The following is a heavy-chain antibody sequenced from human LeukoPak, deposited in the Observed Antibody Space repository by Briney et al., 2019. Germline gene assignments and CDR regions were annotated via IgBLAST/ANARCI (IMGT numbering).Heavy chain of an antibody. Sequence: SETLSLTCAVYGVSFSGYYWSWIRQPPGKGLEWIGEINHSGSTNYNPSLKSRVTISVDTSKNQFSLKLSSVTAADTAVYYCARELMGPYFDYWGQGTLVTVSS. CDR1: GVSFSGYY. J-gene: IGHJ4*02. D-gene: IGHD5-24*01. CDR2: INHSGST. CDR3: ARELMGPYFDY. V-gene: IGHV4-34*01.